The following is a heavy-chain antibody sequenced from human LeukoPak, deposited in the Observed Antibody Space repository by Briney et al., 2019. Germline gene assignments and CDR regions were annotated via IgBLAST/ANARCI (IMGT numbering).Heavy chain of an antibody. CDR2: IKQDGSEK. D-gene: IGHD2-15*01. Sequence: GGSLRLSCAASGFTFNSYWMSWVRQAPGKGLAWVANIKQDGSEKYYVDSVKGRFTISRDNAKNSLYLQMNSLRAEDTAVYYCARGGDIVVVVAATPGTFDYWGQGTLVTVSS. J-gene: IGHJ4*02. V-gene: IGHV3-7*01. CDR1: GFTFNSYW. CDR3: ARGGDIVVVVAATPGTFDY.